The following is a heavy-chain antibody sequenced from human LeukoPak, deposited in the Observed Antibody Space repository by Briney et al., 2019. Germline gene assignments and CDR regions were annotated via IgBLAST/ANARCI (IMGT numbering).Heavy chain of an antibody. CDR2: IYYSGST. D-gene: IGHD3-22*01. Sequence: SETLSLTCTVSGGSISSYYWSWIRQPPGKGLEWIGYIYYSGSTNYNPSLKSRVTISVDTSKNQFSLKLSSVTAADTAVYYCARVTNYYDSSGYYWAYWYFDLWGRGTLVIVSS. J-gene: IGHJ2*01. V-gene: IGHV4-59*01. CDR3: ARVTNYYDSSGYYWAYWYFDL. CDR1: GGSISSYY.